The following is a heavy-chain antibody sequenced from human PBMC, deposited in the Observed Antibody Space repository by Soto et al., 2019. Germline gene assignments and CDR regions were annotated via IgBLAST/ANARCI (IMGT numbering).Heavy chain of an antibody. V-gene: IGHV1-18*01. D-gene: IGHD3-10*01. CDR3: ARANEGGPRGYNWFDP. CDR2: ISAYNGNT. CDR1: GYTFTSYG. J-gene: IGHJ5*02. Sequence: QVQLVQSGAEVKKPGASVKVSCKASGYTFTSYGISWVRQAPGQGLEWMGWISAYNGNTNYAQKLQGRVTMTTDTSTSKAYMELRSLRSDDTAVYYCARANEGGPRGYNWFDPWGQGTLVTVSS.